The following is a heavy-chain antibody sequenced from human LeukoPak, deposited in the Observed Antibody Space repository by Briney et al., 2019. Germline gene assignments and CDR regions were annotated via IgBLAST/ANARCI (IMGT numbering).Heavy chain of an antibody. CDR1: GYTFTGYY. Sequence: ASVKVSCKASGYTFTGYYMHWVRQAPGQGLEWRGWINPNSGGTNYAQKFQGRVTMTRDTSISTAYMELSRLRSDDTAVYYCARVLPGYSSGWYMWNAFDIWGQGTMVTVSS. CDR3: ARVLPGYSSGWYMWNAFDI. CDR2: INPNSGGT. V-gene: IGHV1-2*02. J-gene: IGHJ3*02. D-gene: IGHD6-19*01.